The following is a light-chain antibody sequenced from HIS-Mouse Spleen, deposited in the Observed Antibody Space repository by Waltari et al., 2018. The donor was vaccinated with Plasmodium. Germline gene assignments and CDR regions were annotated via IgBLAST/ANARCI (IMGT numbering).Light chain of an antibody. CDR2: KES. CDR1: VLAQKY. V-gene: IGLV3-27*01. J-gene: IGLJ3*02. Sequence: SYELTHPSSVSVSPGQTARITCSGDVLAQKYARWFQQKPGQAPVLVIYKESERPSGIPERFSGSSSGTTVTLTISGAQVEDEADYYCYSAADNNLVFGGGTKLTVL. CDR3: YSAADNNLV.